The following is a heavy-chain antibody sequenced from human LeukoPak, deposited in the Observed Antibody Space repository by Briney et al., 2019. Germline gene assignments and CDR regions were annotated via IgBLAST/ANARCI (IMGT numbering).Heavy chain of an antibody. CDR1: GFTFSNAW. CDR2: IKSKTDGGTT. CDR3: TTGPYDYGSGTYYH. J-gene: IGHJ4*02. Sequence: GGSLRLSCAASGFTFSNAWMSWVRQAPGKGLEWVGRIKSKTDGGTTDYAAPVKGRFTISRDDSKNTLYVQMNSLKTEDTAVYCCTTGPYDYGSGTYYHWGQGTLVTVSS. V-gene: IGHV3-15*01. D-gene: IGHD3-10*01.